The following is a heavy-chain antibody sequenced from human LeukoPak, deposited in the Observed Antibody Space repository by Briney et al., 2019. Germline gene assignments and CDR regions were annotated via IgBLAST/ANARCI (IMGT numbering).Heavy chain of an antibody. V-gene: IGHV1-2*02. J-gene: IGHJ4*02. Sequence: ASVKVSCKASGYTFTGYYMHWVRQAPGQGLEWMGWINPNSGGTNYAQKFQGRVTMTRDTSISTAYMELSRLRSDDTALYYCASVLFRGYNYGYFDYWGQETLVTVSS. CDR3: ASVLFRGYNYGYFDY. CDR2: INPNSGGT. CDR1: GYTFTGYY. D-gene: IGHD5-18*01.